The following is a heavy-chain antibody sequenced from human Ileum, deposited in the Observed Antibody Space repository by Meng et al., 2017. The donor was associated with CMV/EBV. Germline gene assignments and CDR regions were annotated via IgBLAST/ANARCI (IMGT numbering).Heavy chain of an antibody. Sequence: QGQLQQRGSGLLKPSDTLSLTCAVYGGSFSDYYWSWIRQPPGRGLEWVGEINHSGTTNYNPSLKSRVTISVDTSKNQFSLKLTSVTAADTAVYFCATDPGGYWGQGTLVTVSS. CDR1: GGSFSDYY. D-gene: IGHD1-14*01. CDR3: ATDPGGY. V-gene: IGHV4-34*01. CDR2: INHSGTT. J-gene: IGHJ4*02.